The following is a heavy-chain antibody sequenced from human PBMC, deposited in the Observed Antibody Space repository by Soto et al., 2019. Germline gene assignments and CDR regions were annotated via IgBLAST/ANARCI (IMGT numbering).Heavy chain of an antibody. V-gene: IGHV3-21*01. CDR1: GFTFSSYS. J-gene: IGHJ4*02. D-gene: IGHD6-13*01. Sequence: VGSLRLSCAASGFTFSSYSMNWVRQAPGKGLEWVSSISSSSSYIYYADSVKGRFTISRDNAKNSLYLQMNSLRAEDTAVYYCAKGGVYSNYYFDYWGQGTLVTVSS. CDR3: AKGGVYSNYYFDY. CDR2: ISSSSSYI.